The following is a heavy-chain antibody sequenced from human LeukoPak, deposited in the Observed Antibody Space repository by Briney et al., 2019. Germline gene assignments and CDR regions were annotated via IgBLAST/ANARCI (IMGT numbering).Heavy chain of an antibody. J-gene: IGHJ3*02. D-gene: IGHD3-22*01. CDR2: IYYSGST. CDR3: VSPGYYYDSSGRAVAFDI. V-gene: IGHV4-39*01. Sequence: SETLSLTCIVSGGSLSSSSYYWGWLRQPPGKGLEWIGSIYYSGSTYYNPSLKSRVTISVDTSKNQFSLKLSSVTAADTAVYYCVSPGYYYDSSGRAVAFDIWGQGTMVTVSS. CDR1: GGSLSSSSYY.